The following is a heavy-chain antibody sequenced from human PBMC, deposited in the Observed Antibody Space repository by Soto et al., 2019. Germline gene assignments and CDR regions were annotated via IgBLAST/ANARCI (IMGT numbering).Heavy chain of an antibody. CDR2: MNPNSGNT. CDR1: GYTFTSYD. CDR3: ARGNPNSSSWAPRSFYYYYGMDV. D-gene: IGHD6-13*01. Sequence: ASVKVSCKASGYTFTSYDINWVRQATGQGLEWMGWMNPNSGNTGYAQKFQGRVTMTRTTSISTAYMELSSLRSEDTAVYYCARGNPNSSSWAPRSFYYYYGMDVWSQGTTVTVSS. V-gene: IGHV1-8*01. J-gene: IGHJ6*02.